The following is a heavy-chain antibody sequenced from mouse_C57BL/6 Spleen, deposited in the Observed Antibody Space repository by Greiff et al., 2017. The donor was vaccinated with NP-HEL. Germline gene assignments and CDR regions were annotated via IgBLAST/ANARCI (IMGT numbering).Heavy chain of an antibody. CDR2: IWSGGST. V-gene: IGHV2-2*01. CDR3: ARDADDAPDYAMDY. CDR1: GFSLTSYG. J-gene: IGHJ4*01. D-gene: IGHD2-12*01. Sequence: QVQLKQSGPGLVQPSQSLSITCTVSGFSLTSYGVHWVRQSPGKGLEWLGVIWSGGSTDNNAAFISRLSISKDNSKSQVFLKMNSLQAYDTAIYYCARDADDAPDYAMDYWGQGTSVTVAS.